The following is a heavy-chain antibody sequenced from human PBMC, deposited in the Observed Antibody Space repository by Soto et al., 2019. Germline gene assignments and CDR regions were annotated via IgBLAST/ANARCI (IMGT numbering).Heavy chain of an antibody. J-gene: IGHJ4*02. Sequence: NPGGSLRLSCAASGFTFSSYSMNWVRQAPGKGLEWVPSISSSSSYIYYADSVKGRFTISRDNAKNSLYLQMNSLRAEDTAVYYCARAPSVGYNYGYSDYWGQGTLVTVSS. CDR3: ARAPSVGYNYGYSDY. V-gene: IGHV3-21*01. CDR2: ISSSSSYI. D-gene: IGHD5-12*01. CDR1: GFTFSSYS.